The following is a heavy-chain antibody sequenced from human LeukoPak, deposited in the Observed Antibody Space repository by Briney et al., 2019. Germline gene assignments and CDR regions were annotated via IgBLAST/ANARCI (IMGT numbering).Heavy chain of an antibody. J-gene: IGHJ4*02. CDR2: IYHSGST. Sequence: SETLSLTCTVSGYPISSGYYWGWIRQPPGKGLEWIGSIYHSGSTYYNPSLKSRVTISVDTSKNQFSLKLSSVTAADTAVYYCARGGDRPAADYWGQGTLVTVSS. CDR3: ARGGDRPAADY. V-gene: IGHV4-38-2*02. D-gene: IGHD2-2*01. CDR1: GYPISSGYY.